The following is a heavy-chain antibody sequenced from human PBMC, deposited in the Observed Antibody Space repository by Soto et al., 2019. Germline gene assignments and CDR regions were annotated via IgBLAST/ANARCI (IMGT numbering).Heavy chain of an antibody. J-gene: IGHJ6*02. D-gene: IGHD6-13*01. CDR2: ISGSGGST. CDR1: GFTFSSYA. V-gene: IGHV3-23*01. CDR3: AKDLSVAAAGSEYYYYGMDV. Sequence: PGGSLRLSCAASGFTFSSYAMSWVRQAPGKGLEWVSAISGSGGSTYYADSVKGRFTISRDNSKNTLYLQMNSLRAEDTAVYYCAKDLSVAAAGSEYYYYGMDVWGQGTTVTVSS.